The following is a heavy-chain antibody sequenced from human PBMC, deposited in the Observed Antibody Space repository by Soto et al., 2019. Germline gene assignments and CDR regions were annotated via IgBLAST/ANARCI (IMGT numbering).Heavy chain of an antibody. Sequence: QVQLVPSGAEVKKPGASVKVSCKASGGTFSSYTISWVRQAPGQGLEWMGRIIPILGIANYAQKVQGRVTITADKSTSTAYMELSSLRSEDTAVYYCARGLRTSSSPPLYYYYYYMDVWGKGTTVTVSS. CDR2: IIPILGIA. J-gene: IGHJ6*03. CDR1: GGTFSSYT. D-gene: IGHD6-6*01. V-gene: IGHV1-69*02. CDR3: ARGLRTSSSPPLYYYYYYMDV.